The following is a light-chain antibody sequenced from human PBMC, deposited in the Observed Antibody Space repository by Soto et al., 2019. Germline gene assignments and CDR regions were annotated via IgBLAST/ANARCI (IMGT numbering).Light chain of an antibody. V-gene: IGKV2-28*01. CDR1: QSLLHSNGYNY. CDR2: SGS. Sequence: DIVMTQSPLSLPVTPGEPASISCRSSQSLLHSNGYNYLDWYLQKPGQSPQLLIYSGSNRASGVPDRFSGRGSGTNFKLKINRVGAEDVGTYYCKQAVQTPRTFGPGTKLEIK. CDR3: KQAVQTPRT. J-gene: IGKJ2*01.